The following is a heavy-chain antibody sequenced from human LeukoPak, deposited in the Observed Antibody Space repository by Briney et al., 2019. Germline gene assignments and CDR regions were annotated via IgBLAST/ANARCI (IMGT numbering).Heavy chain of an antibody. CDR1: GYSFTAYY. CDR2: MNPKSPGT. J-gene: IGHJ6*03. V-gene: IGHV1-2*02. Sequence: GASVKVSCKASGYSFTAYYIHWVRQAPGQGLEWMGWMNPKSPGTNYAQKFQGRVTMTRDTSISTAYMELGSLTSDDSAVYYCARDPAQSYYTDVWGIGTTVTVSS. CDR3: ARDPAQSYYTDV.